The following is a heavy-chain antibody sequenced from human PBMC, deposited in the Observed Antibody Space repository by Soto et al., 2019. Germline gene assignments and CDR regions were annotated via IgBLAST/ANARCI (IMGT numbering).Heavy chain of an antibody. CDR1: GFTFSSYG. Sequence: QVQLVESGGGVVQPGRSLRLSCAASGFTFSSYGMHWVRQAPGKGLEWVAVIWYDGSNKYYADSVKGRFTISRDNSKNTLYLQMNSLRAEDTAVYYCARDLHSSGWSTRGYYFDYWGQGTLVTVSS. V-gene: IGHV3-33*01. CDR3: ARDLHSSGWSTRGYYFDY. CDR2: IWYDGSNK. D-gene: IGHD6-19*01. J-gene: IGHJ4*02.